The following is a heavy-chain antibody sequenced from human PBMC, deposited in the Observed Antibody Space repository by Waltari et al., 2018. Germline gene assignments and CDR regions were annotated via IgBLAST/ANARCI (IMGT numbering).Heavy chain of an antibody. CDR2: IKQDGSEK. J-gene: IGHJ4*02. D-gene: IGHD3-22*01. V-gene: IGHV3-7*01. CDR3: ARDLGSSGYYPYFDY. CDR1: GLTFRSYW. Sequence: EVQLVESGGGLVKPGGSPRVSCAASGLTFRSYWMSWVRQAPGKGLEWVANIKQDGSEKYYVDSVKGRFTISRDNAKNSLYLQMNSLRAEDTAVYYCARDLGSSGYYPYFDYWGQGTLVTVSS.